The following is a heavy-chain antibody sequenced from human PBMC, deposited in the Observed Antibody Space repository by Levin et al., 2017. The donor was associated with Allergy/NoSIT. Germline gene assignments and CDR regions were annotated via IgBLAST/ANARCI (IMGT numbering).Heavy chain of an antibody. CDR2: IYHDGRNK. CDR3: ARGPRIGMSYFDD. D-gene: IGHD1-14*01. Sequence: GGSLRLSCAASGFVFSSYDMHWVRQAPGKGLEWVAVIYHDGRNKYYVDLGKGRFNISRDNSKNILYLQMSSLRADDTAVYYCARGPRIGMSYFDDWGQGTLVTVSS. CDR1: GFVFSSYD. J-gene: IGHJ4*02. V-gene: IGHV3-33*01.